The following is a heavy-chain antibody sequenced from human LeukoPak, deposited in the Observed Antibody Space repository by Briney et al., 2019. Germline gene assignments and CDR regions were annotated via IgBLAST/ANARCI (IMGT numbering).Heavy chain of an antibody. V-gene: IGHV3-9*01. CDR1: GFTCDDYA. Sequence: GGSLRLSCAASGFTCDDYAMHWVRQAPGKGLEWVSGISWNSGSIGYADSVKGRFTISRDNAKNSLYLQMNSLRAEDTALYYCAKDKTPYYDSSGYPDYWGQGTLVTVSS. CDR2: ISWNSGSI. CDR3: AKDKTPYYDSSGYPDY. D-gene: IGHD3-22*01. J-gene: IGHJ4*02.